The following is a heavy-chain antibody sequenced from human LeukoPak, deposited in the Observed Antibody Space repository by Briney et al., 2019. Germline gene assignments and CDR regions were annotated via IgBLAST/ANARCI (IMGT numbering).Heavy chain of an antibody. V-gene: IGHV4-59*01. D-gene: IGHD6-19*01. CDR2: IYYSGST. CDR1: GGSISSYY. Sequence: SETLSLTCTVPGGSISSYYWNWIRQPPGKALEWIGYIYYSGSTNYNASLKSRVTISVDTSKNQFSLKLSSVTAADTAVYYCARPYSSGWRDAFDFWGQGAMVTVSS. CDR3: ARPYSSGWRDAFDF. J-gene: IGHJ3*01.